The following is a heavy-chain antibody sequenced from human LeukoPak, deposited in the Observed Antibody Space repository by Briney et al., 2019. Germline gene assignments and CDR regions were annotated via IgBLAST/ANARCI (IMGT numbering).Heavy chain of an antibody. V-gene: IGHV3-21*01. J-gene: IGHJ4*02. D-gene: IGHD1-26*01. CDR2: ISSSSSYI. Sequence: GGSLRLYCAASGFTFSSYSMNWVRQAPGKGLEWVSSISSSSSYIYYADSVKGRFTISRDNAKNSLYLQMNSLRAEDTAVYYCASIVGAGDFDYWGQGTLVTVSS. CDR1: GFTFSSYS. CDR3: ASIVGAGDFDY.